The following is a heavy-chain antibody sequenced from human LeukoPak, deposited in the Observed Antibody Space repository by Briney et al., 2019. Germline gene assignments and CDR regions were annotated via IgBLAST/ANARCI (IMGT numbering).Heavy chain of an antibody. CDR2: ISSSSSTI. Sequence: PGGSLRLSCAASGFTLSSYSMNWVRQAPGKGLEWVSYISSSSSTIYYADSVKGRFTISRDNAKNSLYLQMNSLRTEDTAVYYCASPRTGYSSPFDYWGQGTLVTVSS. J-gene: IGHJ4*02. D-gene: IGHD6-13*01. V-gene: IGHV3-48*01. CDR3: ASPRTGYSSPFDY. CDR1: GFTLSSYS.